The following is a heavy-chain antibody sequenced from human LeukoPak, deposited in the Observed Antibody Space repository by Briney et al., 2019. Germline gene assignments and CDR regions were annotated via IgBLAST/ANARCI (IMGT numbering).Heavy chain of an antibody. CDR3: AKAGHPPAYCSSSSCYMGS. Sequence: GGSLRLSCAASGFTFSSYAMTWVRQAPGKGLEWVSSISGSGGSTYHTDSVKGRFIISRDNSKNTMSLQMNSLRAEDTAVYYCAKAGHPPAYCSSSSCYMGSWGQGTLVTVSS. J-gene: IGHJ5*02. CDR2: ISGSGGST. V-gene: IGHV3-23*01. CDR1: GFTFSSYA. D-gene: IGHD2-2*02.